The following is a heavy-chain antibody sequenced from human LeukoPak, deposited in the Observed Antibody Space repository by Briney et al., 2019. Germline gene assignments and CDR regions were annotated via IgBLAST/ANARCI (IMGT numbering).Heavy chain of an antibody. Sequence: ASVKVSCKASGYTFTGYHIHWVRQAPGQGLEWMGWINSNTGGTNYAQKFQGRVTLTRDTSITTAYMEMISLRSDDTAVYYCARDRPGYSSWFDPWGQGTLLTVSS. CDR2: INSNTGGT. CDR1: GYTFTGYH. D-gene: IGHD6-19*01. CDR3: ARDRPGYSSWFDP. J-gene: IGHJ5*02. V-gene: IGHV1-2*02.